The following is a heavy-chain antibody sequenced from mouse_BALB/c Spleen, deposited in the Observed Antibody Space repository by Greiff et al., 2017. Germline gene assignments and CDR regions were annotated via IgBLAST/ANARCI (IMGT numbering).Heavy chain of an antibody. D-gene: IGHD2-2*01. Sequence: EVKVVESGGGLVKPGGSLKLSCAASGFTFSSYAMSWVRQTPEKRLEWVASISSGGSTYYPDSVKGRFTISRDNARNILYLQMSSLRSEDTAMYYCARALGYYYAMDYWGQGTSVTVSS. J-gene: IGHJ4*01. CDR2: ISSGGST. CDR1: GFTFSSYA. V-gene: IGHV5-6-5*01. CDR3: ARALGYYYAMDY.